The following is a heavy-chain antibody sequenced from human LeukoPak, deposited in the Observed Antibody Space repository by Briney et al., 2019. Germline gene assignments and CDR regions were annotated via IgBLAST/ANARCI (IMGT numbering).Heavy chain of an antibody. CDR2: IYYSGST. D-gene: IGHD3-22*01. Sequence: SQTLSLTCTVSGGSISSGDYYWRWIRQPPGKGLEWIGYIYYSGSTYYNPSLKSRVTISVDTSKNQFSLKLSSVTAANTAVYYCARIERHYYDSSGFWAYYGMDVWGPGTTVTVSS. CDR3: ARIERHYYDSSGFWAYYGMDV. CDR1: GGSISSGDYY. V-gene: IGHV4-30-4*01. J-gene: IGHJ6*02.